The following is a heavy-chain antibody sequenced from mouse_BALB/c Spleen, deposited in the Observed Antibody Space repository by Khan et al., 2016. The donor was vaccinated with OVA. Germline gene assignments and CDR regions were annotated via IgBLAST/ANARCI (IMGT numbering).Heavy chain of an antibody. CDR1: GFNIKDYY. J-gene: IGHJ3*01. CDR3: ARSVYFPWFVC. Sequence: VQLQQSGAELVRPGALVKLSCKASGFNIKDYYMHWVKQRPGQGLEWIGWIDPESGKTIYDPKFQGKARLTTDTSSNTAYLQLSSLTSEDTAVXYCARSVYFPWFVCGGQGTLVTVSA. V-gene: IGHV14-1*02. CDR2: IDPESGKT.